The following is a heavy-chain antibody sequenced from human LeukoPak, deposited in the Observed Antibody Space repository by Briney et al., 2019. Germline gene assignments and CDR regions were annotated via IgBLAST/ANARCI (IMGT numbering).Heavy chain of an antibody. Sequence: GGSLRLSCAVSGITLSNYGMTWVRQAPGKGLEWVAGISGSGGGTSYADSVKGRFTISRDNSKNTLYLQMNSLRAEDTAVYFCAKRGVVIRVILVGFHKEAYYFDSWGQGALVTVSS. CDR3: AKRGVVIRVILVGFHKEAYYFDS. CDR1: GITLSNYG. CDR2: ISGSGGGT. D-gene: IGHD3-22*01. V-gene: IGHV3-23*01. J-gene: IGHJ4*02.